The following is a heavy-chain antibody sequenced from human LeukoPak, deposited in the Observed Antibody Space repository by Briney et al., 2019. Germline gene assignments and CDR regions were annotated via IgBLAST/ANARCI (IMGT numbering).Heavy chain of an antibody. J-gene: IGHJ1*01. CDR1: GFTFDDYA. CDR3: VKGGGNSGYFQH. D-gene: IGHD4-23*01. Sequence: PGRSLRLSCAPSGFTFDDYAMHWVQQAPGKGLEWVSGISWNSENIGYADSVKGRFTISRDNAKNSLYLQMNSLRAEDTAFYYCVKGGGNSGYFQHWGQGTLVTVSS. CDR2: ISWNSENI. V-gene: IGHV3-9*01.